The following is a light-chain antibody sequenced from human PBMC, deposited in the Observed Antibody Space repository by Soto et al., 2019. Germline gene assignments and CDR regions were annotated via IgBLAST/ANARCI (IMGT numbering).Light chain of an antibody. CDR1: QSVSSY. J-gene: IGKJ5*01. Sequence: VLTQSPATLSLSAGDRATLSCRASQSVSSYLAWCQQKPGQAPRLLIFDASNRATGVPARFSGSGSGTDFTLTISSLEPEDFAVYYCQQRSNWPPITFGQGTRLEIK. CDR3: QQRSNWPPIT. CDR2: DAS. V-gene: IGKV3-11*01.